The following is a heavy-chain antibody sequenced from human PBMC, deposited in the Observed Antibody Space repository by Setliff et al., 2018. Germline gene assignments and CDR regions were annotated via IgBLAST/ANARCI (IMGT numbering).Heavy chain of an antibody. D-gene: IGHD2-8*02. Sequence: SETLSLTCAVYGGSFSGYYWSWIRQPPGKGLEWIGEIKDSGSTNYNPSLKSRVTISVDTSKNQFSLKLTSVTAADTALYYCTVYNTGSSKDHYWGQGTPVTVSS. V-gene: IGHV4-34*01. CDR2: IKDSGST. CDR3: TVYNTGSSKDHY. CDR1: GGSFSGYY. J-gene: IGHJ4*02.